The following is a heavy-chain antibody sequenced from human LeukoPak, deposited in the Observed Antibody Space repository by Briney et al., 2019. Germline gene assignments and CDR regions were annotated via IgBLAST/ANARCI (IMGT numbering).Heavy chain of an antibody. V-gene: IGHV4-39*01. D-gene: IGHD2-15*01. J-gene: IGHJ6*02. CDR3: ASRPHLYCSGGSCYTRYYYYGMDV. CDR1: GGSIRSSSYD. Sequence: PSETLSLTCTVSGGSIRSSSYDWGWIRQPPGKGLEWIGSIYYSGSTYYNPSLKSRVTISVDTSKNQFSLKLSSVTAADTAVYYCASRPHLYCSGGSCYTRYYYYGMDVWGQGTTVTVSS. CDR2: IYYSGST.